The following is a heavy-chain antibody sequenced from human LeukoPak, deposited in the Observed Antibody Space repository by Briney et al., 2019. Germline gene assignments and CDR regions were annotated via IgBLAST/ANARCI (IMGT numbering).Heavy chain of an antibody. V-gene: IGHV3-74*01. CDR1: GLTFSSHW. CDR2: ITNDGSST. CDR3: ARDPKGGYSYGWGAFDI. D-gene: IGHD5-18*01. Sequence: PGGSLRLSCAASGLTFSSHWMHWVRQAPGKGLVWVSRITNDGSSTTYADSVKGRFTISRDNAKNTLYLKMNSLRTEDTAMYYCARDPKGGYSYGWGAFDIWGHGTMVTVSS. J-gene: IGHJ3*02.